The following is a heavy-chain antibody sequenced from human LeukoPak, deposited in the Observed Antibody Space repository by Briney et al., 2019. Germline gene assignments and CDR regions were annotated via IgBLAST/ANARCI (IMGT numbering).Heavy chain of an antibody. Sequence: SQTLSLTCTVSGGSISSGGYYWSWIRQHPGKGLEWIGYIYYSGSTYYNPSLKSRVTISVDTSKNQFSLKLSSVTPADTAVYYCARDLIRSGTLDYWGQGTLVTVSS. J-gene: IGHJ4*02. CDR2: IYYSGST. CDR1: GGSISSGGYY. CDR3: ARDLIRSGTLDY. V-gene: IGHV4-31*03. D-gene: IGHD3-22*01.